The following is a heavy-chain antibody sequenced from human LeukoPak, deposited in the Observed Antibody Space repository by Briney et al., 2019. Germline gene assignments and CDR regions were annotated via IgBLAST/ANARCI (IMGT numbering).Heavy chain of an antibody. CDR1: GGSFSDYY. D-gene: IGHD3-3*01. V-gene: IGHV4-34*01. Sequence: PSETLSLTCAVYGGSFSDYYWSWIRQPPGKGREWIGEINHSGSTNYNPSLKSRVTISVDTSKNQFSLKLSSVTAADMAVYYCARYDFWSGSIDYWGQGTLVTVSS. CDR2: INHSGST. J-gene: IGHJ4*02. CDR3: ARYDFWSGSIDY.